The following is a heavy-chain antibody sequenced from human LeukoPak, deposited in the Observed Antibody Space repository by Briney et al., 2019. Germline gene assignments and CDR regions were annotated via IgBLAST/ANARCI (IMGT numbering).Heavy chain of an antibody. Sequence: PSETLSLTCTVPGGSMSSYYWGWIRQPPGKGLEWIGYIYNSGNTNYNPSLKSRVTISVDTSKNQLSLELSSVIAADTAVYYCAREVRRDGSGKPTRRFDYWGQGTLVTVSS. D-gene: IGHD3-10*01. J-gene: IGHJ4*02. CDR2: IYNSGNT. CDR1: GGSMSSYY. V-gene: IGHV4-59*01. CDR3: AREVRRDGSGKPTRRFDY.